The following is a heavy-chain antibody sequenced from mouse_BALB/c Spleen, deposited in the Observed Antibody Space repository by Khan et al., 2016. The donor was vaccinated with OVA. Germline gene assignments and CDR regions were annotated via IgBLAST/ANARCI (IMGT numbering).Heavy chain of an antibody. J-gene: IGHJ3*01. CDR3: SRGGYGSALPY. CDR1: GYTFTDYV. V-gene: IGHV1-77*01. D-gene: IGHD1-1*01. CDR2: IYPEGGST. Sequence: QVQLQQPGPELVKPGASVKMSCKASGYTFTDYVISWVKQRTGQGLEWIGQIYPEGGSTYYNENFKGKATLTADKSSNTAYMQLSSLTSEDSAVYFCSRGGYGSALPYWGQGTLVTVSA.